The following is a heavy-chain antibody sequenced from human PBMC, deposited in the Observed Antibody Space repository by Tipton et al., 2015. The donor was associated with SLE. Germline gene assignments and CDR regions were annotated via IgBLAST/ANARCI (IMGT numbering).Heavy chain of an antibody. D-gene: IGHD1/OR15-1a*01. V-gene: IGHV4-39*07. Sequence: TLSLTCTVSGGSTGSTFYSWDWIRQPPGKGLEWIGSVYYTGTTYYNPSLKSRVTISVDPAKNQFSLRLTSVTAADTAMYYCATEHFDYWGQGILVTVSP. J-gene: IGHJ4*02. CDR1: GGSTGSTFYS. CDR2: VYYTGTT. CDR3: ATEHFDY.